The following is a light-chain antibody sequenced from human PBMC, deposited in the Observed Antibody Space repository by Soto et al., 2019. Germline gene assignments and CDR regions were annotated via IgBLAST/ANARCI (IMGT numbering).Light chain of an antibody. V-gene: IGKV1-12*01. CDR1: QVISSW. CDR3: HQASSFPLT. J-gene: IGKJ4*01. Sequence: DIQMTQSPSSVSASVGDTVTFTCRASQVISSWLAWYQHKPGRAPKLLIYKASNLQPGVPSRFSGSGSEADYTFTLTIRNLQPEDFATYYCHQASSFPLTFGGGTKVEIK. CDR2: KAS.